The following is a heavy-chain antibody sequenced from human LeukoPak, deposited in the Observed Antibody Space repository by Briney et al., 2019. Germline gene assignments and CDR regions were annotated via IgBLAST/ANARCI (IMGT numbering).Heavy chain of an antibody. V-gene: IGHV4-59*01. J-gene: IGHJ4*02. CDR1: DGSISNYY. CDR3: ARGGNWFDY. CDR2: IYYSGST. Sequence: KPSETLSLTCSVSDGSISNYYWSWIRQPPGKGLERIGYIYYSGSTNYNPSLKSRVTISVDTSKSQFSLKVSSVTAADTAVYYCARGGNWFDYWGQGTRVTVSS. D-gene: IGHD4-23*01.